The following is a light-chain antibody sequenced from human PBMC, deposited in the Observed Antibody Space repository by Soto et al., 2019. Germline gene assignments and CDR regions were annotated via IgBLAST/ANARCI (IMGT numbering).Light chain of an antibody. CDR3: QSYDSSLGGVV. CDR1: SSNVGAGYD. V-gene: IGLV1-40*01. J-gene: IGLJ3*02. Sequence: QSVLTQPPSVSGAPGERVAISCTGSSSNVGAGYDVHWYQQLPGTAPKLLIYNNNNRPSGVPDRFSGSRSGTSASLAITGLQADDEADYHCQSYDSSLGGVVLGGGTKVTVL. CDR2: NNN.